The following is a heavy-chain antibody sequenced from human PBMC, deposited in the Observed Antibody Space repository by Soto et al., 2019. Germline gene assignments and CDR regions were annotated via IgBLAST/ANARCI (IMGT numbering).Heavy chain of an antibody. CDR1: GFSVNSDY. J-gene: IGHJ4*02. Sequence: LRLSCVASGFSVNSDYMSWVRQAPGKGLEWVSLIFPGGTTYYAESVKGRFTISKDGSKSTLYLQMNNLRVEDTGIFYCARGFHYGTIDSWGQGALVTVSS. D-gene: IGHD3-10*01. CDR3: ARGFHYGTIDS. CDR2: IFPGGTT. V-gene: IGHV3-53*01.